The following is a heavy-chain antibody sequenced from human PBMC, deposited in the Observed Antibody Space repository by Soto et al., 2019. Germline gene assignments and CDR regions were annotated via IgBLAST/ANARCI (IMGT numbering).Heavy chain of an antibody. CDR3: ARSRIVGATTGYYYYYYGMDV. D-gene: IGHD1-26*01. Sequence: SVKVSCKASGGTFSSYAISWVRQAPGQGLEWMGGIIPIFGTANYAQKFQGRVTITADESTSTAYMELSSLRSEDTAVYYCARSRIVGATTGYYYYYYGMDVWGQGTTVTVSS. CDR2: IIPIFGTA. J-gene: IGHJ6*02. V-gene: IGHV1-69*13. CDR1: GGTFSSYA.